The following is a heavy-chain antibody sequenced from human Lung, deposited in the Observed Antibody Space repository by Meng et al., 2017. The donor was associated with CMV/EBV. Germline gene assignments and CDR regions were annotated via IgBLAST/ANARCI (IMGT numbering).Heavy chain of an antibody. CDR3: GRGAGANWFDP. CDR2: IRAYNGNT. CDR1: GYTFTSYG. V-gene: IGHV1-18*01. Sequence: KAAGYTFTSYGISWVRQANGQGLEWMGWIRAYNGNTKYAKKLQGRVTMTTDTSTSTAYMELRSLRSDDTAVYYCGRGAGANWFDPWGQGTLVTVSS. D-gene: IGHD1-14*01. J-gene: IGHJ5*02.